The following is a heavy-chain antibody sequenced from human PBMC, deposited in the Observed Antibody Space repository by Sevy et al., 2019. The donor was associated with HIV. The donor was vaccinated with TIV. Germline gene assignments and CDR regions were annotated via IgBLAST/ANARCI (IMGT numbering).Heavy chain of an antibody. D-gene: IGHD6-13*01. CDR1: GFTFSSYS. CDR2: ISSSSSYI. CDR3: ARVPIAAAGSGGGYYYGMDV. V-gene: IGHV3-21*01. J-gene: IGHJ6*02. Sequence: GGSLRLSCAASGFTFSSYSMNWVRQAPGKGLEWVSSISSSSSYIYYADSVKGRFTISRDNAKNSLYLQMNSLRAEDTAVYYCARVPIAAAGSGGGYYYGMDVWGQGTTVTVSS.